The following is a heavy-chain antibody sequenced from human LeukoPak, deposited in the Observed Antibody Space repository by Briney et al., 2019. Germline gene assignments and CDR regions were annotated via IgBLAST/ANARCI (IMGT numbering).Heavy chain of an antibody. Sequence: GASVNVSCKCFVYTFAPYGINWVRQAPPQGREWMGWVSSSNGDPKYAQRLQRRATITTDTATGTAYMEMRSLTSADMAVYYCGRGPSWGYYFDYWGQGSLVTVSS. CDR3: GRGPSWGYYFDY. J-gene: IGHJ4*02. CDR2: VSSSNGDP. CDR1: VYTFAPYG. D-gene: IGHD2-2*01. V-gene: IGHV1-18*03.